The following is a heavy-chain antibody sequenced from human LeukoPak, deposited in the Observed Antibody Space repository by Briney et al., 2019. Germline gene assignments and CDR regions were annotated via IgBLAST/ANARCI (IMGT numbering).Heavy chain of an antibody. Sequence: GGSLRLSCAASGFTFSGSAMHWVRQASGKGLEWVGRIRSKANSYATAYAASVKGRFTISRDDSKNTAYLQMNSLKTEDTAVYYCTRRLAGGSFDYWGQGTLVTVSS. CDR3: TRRLAGGSFDY. J-gene: IGHJ4*02. D-gene: IGHD1-26*01. CDR2: IRSKANSYAT. CDR1: GFTFSGSA. V-gene: IGHV3-73*01.